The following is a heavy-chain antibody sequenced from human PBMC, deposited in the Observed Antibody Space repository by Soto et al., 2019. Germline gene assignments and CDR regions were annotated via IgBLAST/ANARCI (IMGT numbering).Heavy chain of an antibody. D-gene: IGHD3-3*01. Sequence: QVQLVESGGGVVQPGRSLRLSCAASGFTFSSYAMHWVRQAPGKGLEWVAVISYDGSNKYYADSVKGRFTISRDNSKNTLYLQMNSLRAEDTAVYYCARESSSYDFWSGYRAYYFDYWGQGTLVTVSS. CDR3: ARESSSYDFWSGYRAYYFDY. CDR2: ISYDGSNK. V-gene: IGHV3-30-3*01. J-gene: IGHJ4*02. CDR1: GFTFSSYA.